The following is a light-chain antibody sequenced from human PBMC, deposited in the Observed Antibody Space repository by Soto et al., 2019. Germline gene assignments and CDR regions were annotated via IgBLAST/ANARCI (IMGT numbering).Light chain of an antibody. CDR1: QSVSSSY. J-gene: IGKJ5*01. CDR2: GAS. Sequence: EIVLTQSPGTLSLSPGERATLSCRASQSVSSSYLAWYQQKPGQAPRLLIHGASSRATGIPDRISGSGSGTDFTLTISRLEPEDFAVYYCQQYGSSPITFGQGTRLQIK. CDR3: QQYGSSPIT. V-gene: IGKV3-20*01.